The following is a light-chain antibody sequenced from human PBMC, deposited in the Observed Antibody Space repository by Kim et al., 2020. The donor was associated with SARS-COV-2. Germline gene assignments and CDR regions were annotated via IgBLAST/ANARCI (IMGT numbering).Light chain of an antibody. J-gene: IGKJ2*01. V-gene: IGKV1-39*01. CDR1: QSISSD. CDR3: QQSYDYPHT. CDR2: AAS. Sequence: GDRVTITCRASQSISSDLNWYQQKPGKAPNLLIFAASSLQSGVPLRFSGSGSATDFTLIISGLQPEDFATYYCQQSYDYPHTFGQGTKLEI.